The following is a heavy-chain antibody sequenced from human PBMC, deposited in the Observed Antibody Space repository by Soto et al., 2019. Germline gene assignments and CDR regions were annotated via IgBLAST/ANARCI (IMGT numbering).Heavy chain of an antibody. CDR2: IYSSGTT. CDR1: GGSISSGNHY. D-gene: IGHD2-21*02. CDR3: VCGVTYRVVTSLDY. V-gene: IGHV4-30-4*08. J-gene: IGHJ4*02. Sequence: PSETLSLTCTVSGGSISSGNHYWNWIRQHPGKGLEWIGYIYSSGTTYYNPSLKSRVSISVDTSKNQFSLKLTSVTAADTAVYYCVCGVTYRVVTSLDYWGQGTLVTVSS.